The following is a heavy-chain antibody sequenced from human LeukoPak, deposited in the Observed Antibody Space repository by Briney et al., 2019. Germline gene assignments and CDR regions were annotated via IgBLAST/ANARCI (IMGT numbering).Heavy chain of an antibody. CDR2: INPNSGGT. Sequence: ASVKASCKASGYTFTGYYMHWVRQAPGQGLEWMGWINPNSGGTNYAQKFRGRVTMTRDTSNSTAYMDLSRLRSDDTAVYYCARDDDFVDYWGQGSLVTVSS. CDR3: ARDDDFVDY. D-gene: IGHD1-1*01. V-gene: IGHV1-2*02. CDR1: GYTFTGYY. J-gene: IGHJ4*02.